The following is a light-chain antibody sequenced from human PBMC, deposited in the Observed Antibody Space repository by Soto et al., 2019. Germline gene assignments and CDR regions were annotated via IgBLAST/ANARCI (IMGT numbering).Light chain of an antibody. J-gene: IGLJ3*02. CDR1: TSNFGTKS. V-gene: IGLV1-47*02. Sequence: QSVLTQPPSASGTPGQRVTISCSGATSNFGTKSVNWYQHLPGAAPRLLIYSNNQRPSGVPDRFSGSKSGTSASLAISGLRSEDEADYYCAAWDDSLSGRVFGGGTKLTVL. CDR2: SNN. CDR3: AAWDDSLSGRV.